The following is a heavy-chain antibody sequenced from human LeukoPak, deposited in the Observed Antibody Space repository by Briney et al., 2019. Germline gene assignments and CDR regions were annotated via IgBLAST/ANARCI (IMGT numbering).Heavy chain of an antibody. V-gene: IGHV4-38-2*02. D-gene: IGHD6-13*01. J-gene: IGHJ5*02. Sequence: PSETLSLTCTVSGYSISNGYYWGWIRQPPGQGLEWIGNIYPSGTTYYNPSLKTRVTISVDTSKNQFSLKLSSVTAADTAVYFCARAYSSSWYFNWFDPWGQGTLVTVSS. CDR1: GYSISNGYY. CDR3: ARAYSSSWYFNWFDP. CDR2: IYPSGTT.